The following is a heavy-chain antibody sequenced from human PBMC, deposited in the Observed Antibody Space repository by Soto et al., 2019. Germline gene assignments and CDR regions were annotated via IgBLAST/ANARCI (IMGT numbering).Heavy chain of an antibody. CDR3: ARHGQELTYGMDV. V-gene: IGHV5-51*01. Sequence: GESLKISCKGSGYSFTSYWIGWVRQMPGKGLEWMGIIYPGDSDTRYRPSFQGQVTISADKSISTANLQWSSLKASDTAIYYCARHGQELTYGMDVWGQGPTVTASS. CDR1: GYSFTSYW. D-gene: IGHD1-26*01. CDR2: IYPGDSDT. J-gene: IGHJ6*02.